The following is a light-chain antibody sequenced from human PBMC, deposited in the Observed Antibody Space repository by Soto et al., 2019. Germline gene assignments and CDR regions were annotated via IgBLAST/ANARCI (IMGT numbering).Light chain of an antibody. V-gene: IGKV3D-15*01. CDR3: QQYHDWPIT. CDR2: DAS. Sequence: EIVLTQSPDTLSLSPGERATLSCRASQSFSGHLAWYQQKPGQAPRLLIYDASTRATGIPARFSGRGSGTEFTFTISSLQSEDFAVYHCQQYHDWPITFGQGTRLEI. J-gene: IGKJ5*01. CDR1: QSFSGH.